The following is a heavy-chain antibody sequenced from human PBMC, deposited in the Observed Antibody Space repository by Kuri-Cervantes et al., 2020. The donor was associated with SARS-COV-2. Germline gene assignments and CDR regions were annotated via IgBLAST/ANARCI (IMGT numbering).Heavy chain of an antibody. D-gene: IGHD1-20*01. V-gene: IGHV3-43*01. CDR2: ISWDGGST. CDR1: GFTFDDYT. J-gene: IGHJ4*02. Sequence: GESLKISCAASGFTFDDYTMHWVRQAPGKGLEWVSLISWDGGSTYYADSVKGRFTISRDNSKNTLYLQMNSLRAEDTAVYYCASLSITGTTQFDYWGQGTLVTVSS. CDR3: ASLSITGTTQFDY.